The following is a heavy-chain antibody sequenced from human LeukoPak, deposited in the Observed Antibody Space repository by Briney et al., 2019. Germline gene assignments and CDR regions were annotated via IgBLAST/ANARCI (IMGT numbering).Heavy chain of an antibody. CDR2: MNPNSGNT. Sequence: ASVKVSCKASGYTFTSYDINWVRQATGQGLEWMGWMNPNSGNTGYAQKFQGRVTITRNTSISTAYMELSSLRSEDTAVYYCARCDYYDSSGYPHAEYFQHWGQGTLVTVSS. J-gene: IGHJ1*01. CDR1: GYTFTSYD. D-gene: IGHD3-22*01. CDR3: ARCDYYDSSGYPHAEYFQH. V-gene: IGHV1-8*03.